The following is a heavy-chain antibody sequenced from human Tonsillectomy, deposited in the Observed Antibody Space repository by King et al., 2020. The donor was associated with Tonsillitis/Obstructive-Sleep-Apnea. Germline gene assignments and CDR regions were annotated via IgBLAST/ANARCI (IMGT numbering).Heavy chain of an antibody. D-gene: IGHD6-25*01. Sequence: VQLVQSGAEEKKPGESLKISCKGSGYSFSSYWIGWVRQMPGKGLEWMGIISPDDSDTRYSPSFQGQVTFSVDKSITTAYLQWTSLRASDTATYYCARHEAEGYMDVWGKGTTVTAS. CDR1: GYSFSSYW. CDR3: ARHEAEGYMDV. J-gene: IGHJ6*03. CDR2: ISPDDSDT. V-gene: IGHV5-51*01.